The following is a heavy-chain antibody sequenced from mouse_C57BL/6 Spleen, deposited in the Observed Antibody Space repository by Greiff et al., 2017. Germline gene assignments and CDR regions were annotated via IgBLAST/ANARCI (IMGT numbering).Heavy chain of an antibody. CDR3: ARLGRGDY. Sequence: QVQLKESGAELVMPGASVKLSCKASGYTFTSYWMHWVKQRPGQGLEWIGEIDPSDSYTNYNQKFKGKSTLTVDKSSSTAYMQLSSLTSEDSAVYYCARLGRGDYWGQGTTLTVSS. CDR1: GYTFTSYW. CDR2: IDPSDSYT. D-gene: IGHD4-1*01. V-gene: IGHV1-69*01. J-gene: IGHJ2*01.